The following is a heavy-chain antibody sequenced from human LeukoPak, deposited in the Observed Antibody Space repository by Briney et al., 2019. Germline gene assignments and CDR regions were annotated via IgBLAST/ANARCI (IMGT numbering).Heavy chain of an antibody. Sequence: ETLSLTCAVYGGSFSGYYWSWIRQPPGKGLEWIGEINHSGSTNYNPSLKSRVTISVDTSKNQFSLKLSSVTAADTAVYYCARTMYYYDSSGYLEVDAFDIWGQGTMVTVSS. CDR2: INHSGST. D-gene: IGHD3-22*01. CDR3: ARTMYYYDSSGYLEVDAFDI. CDR1: GGSFSGYY. J-gene: IGHJ3*02. V-gene: IGHV4-34*01.